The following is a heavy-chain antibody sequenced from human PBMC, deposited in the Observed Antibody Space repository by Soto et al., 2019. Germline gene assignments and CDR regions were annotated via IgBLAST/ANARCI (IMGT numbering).Heavy chain of an antibody. V-gene: IGHV3-30-3*01. Sequence: PGGSLRPSCAASGFTFSSYAMHWVRQAPGKGLEWVAVISYDGSNKYYADSVKGRFTISRDNSKNTLYLQMNSLRAEDTAVYYCARGNTAAGKTQAFDVWGQGTMVTVSS. CDR2: ISYDGSNK. CDR3: ARGNTAAGKTQAFDV. D-gene: IGHD6-13*01. CDR1: GFTFSSYA. J-gene: IGHJ3*01.